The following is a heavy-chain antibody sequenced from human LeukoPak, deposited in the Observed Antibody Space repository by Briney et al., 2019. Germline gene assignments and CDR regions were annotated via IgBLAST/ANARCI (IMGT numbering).Heavy chain of an antibody. Sequence: SVKVSCKASGGTFSSYAISWVRQAPGQGLEWMGRIIPILGIANYAQKFQGRVTITADKSTSTAYMELSSLRSEDTAVYYCARTLNDYGDYVLFDYWGQGTLVTVSS. J-gene: IGHJ4*02. CDR3: ARTLNDYGDYVLFDY. V-gene: IGHV1-69*04. CDR1: GGTFSSYA. CDR2: IIPILGIA. D-gene: IGHD4-17*01.